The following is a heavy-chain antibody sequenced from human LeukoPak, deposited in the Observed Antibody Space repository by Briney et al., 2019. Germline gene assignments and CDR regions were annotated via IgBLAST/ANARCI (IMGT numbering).Heavy chain of an antibody. CDR1: GFTFSDYY. D-gene: IGHD3-22*01. V-gene: IGHV3-11*06. CDR2: ISSGSIYT. Sequence: GGSLRLSCAASGFTFSDYYINWIRQAPGKGLEWLSYISSGSIYTNYADSVKGRFTISRDNAKNSLYLQMNSLRAEDTAVYYCARGIENLGRLWYDSSEKEVNLFDYWGQGTLVTVSS. J-gene: IGHJ4*02. CDR3: ARGIENLGRLWYDSSEKEVNLFDY.